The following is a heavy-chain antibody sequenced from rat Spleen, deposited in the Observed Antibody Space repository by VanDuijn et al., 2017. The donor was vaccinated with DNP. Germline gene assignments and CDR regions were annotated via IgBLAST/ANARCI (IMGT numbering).Heavy chain of an antibody. J-gene: IGHJ2*01. V-gene: IGHV5-7*01. CDR2: IRTIGSRT. CDR3: ARRGDYFDY. CDR1: GFALSHYF. Sequence: VEWGGGLVEPGGSLKLSCAASGFALSHYFMVWVPQGPKKGLEWVATIRTIGSRTYYPDSVKGRFTIPRDNAKSSLYLQMNSLKSEDTATYYCARRGDYFDYWGQGVMVTVSS.